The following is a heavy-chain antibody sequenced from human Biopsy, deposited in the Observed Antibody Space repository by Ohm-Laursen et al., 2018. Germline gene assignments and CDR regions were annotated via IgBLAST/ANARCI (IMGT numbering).Heavy chain of an antibody. CDR3: ARGPRGLVAIIATAYYFDF. V-gene: IGHV1-46*01. Sequence: SSVKVSCKASGYSFTNYYLHWVRQAPGQGLQWMGRINPNNDNTVYAQQFQGGVTMTKDTSTSAVYMDLSSLTFDDSAVYYCARGPRGLVAIIATAYYFDFWGQGNLVTVSS. CDR1: GYSFTNYY. CDR2: INPNNDNT. J-gene: IGHJ4*02. D-gene: IGHD3-16*01.